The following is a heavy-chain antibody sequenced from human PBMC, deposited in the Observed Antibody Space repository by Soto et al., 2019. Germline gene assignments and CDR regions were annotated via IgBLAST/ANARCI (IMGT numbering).Heavy chain of an antibody. V-gene: IGHV5-51*01. CDR3: ARHGRSGGSSYTGWFDP. CDR2: IYPGDSDT. D-gene: IGHD2-15*01. Sequence: GESLKISCNGSGYSFTIYWIGWVRQMPGKGLEWMGIIYPGDSDTRYSPSFQGQVTISADKSISTAYLQWSSLKASDTAMYYCARHGRSGGSSYTGWFDPWGQGTLVTVSS. CDR1: GYSFTIYW. J-gene: IGHJ5*02.